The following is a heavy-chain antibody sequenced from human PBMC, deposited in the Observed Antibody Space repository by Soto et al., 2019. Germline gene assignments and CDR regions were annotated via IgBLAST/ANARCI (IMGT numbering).Heavy chain of an antibody. J-gene: IGHJ2*01. CDR2: IGTAGDT. Sequence: EVQLVESGGGLVQPGGSLRLSCAASGFTFSGYDMHWVRQTTGKGLEWVSAIGTAGDTYYPGSVKCRFTISRENDKNSLYLQMNSVRAEDTAVYYCARGRFEGGGNPTLGYFDLWGRGTLVTVSS. V-gene: IGHV3-13*01. D-gene: IGHD2-15*01. CDR3: ARGRFEGGGNPTLGYFDL. CDR1: GFTFSGYD.